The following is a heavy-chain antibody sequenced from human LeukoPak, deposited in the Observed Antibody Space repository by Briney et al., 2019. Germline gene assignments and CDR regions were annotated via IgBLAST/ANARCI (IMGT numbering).Heavy chain of an antibody. CDR2: TYYRSKWYN. Sequence: SQTLSLTCAISGDSVSSNSAAWNWLRQSPSRGLEWLGRTYYRSKWYNDYAVSVKSRITNNPDTSKNQFSLQLNSVTPEDTAVYYCARDLWTYSSSSFGVSPAGWFDPWGQGTLVTVSS. J-gene: IGHJ5*02. D-gene: IGHD6-6*01. CDR3: ARDLWTYSSSSFGVSPAGWFDP. V-gene: IGHV6-1*01. CDR1: GDSVSSNSAA.